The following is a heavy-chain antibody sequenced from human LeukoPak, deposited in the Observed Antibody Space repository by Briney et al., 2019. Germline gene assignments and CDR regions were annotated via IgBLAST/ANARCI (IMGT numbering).Heavy chain of an antibody. CDR3: ARGGPIVHWFDP. CDR1: GFTFSSCA. J-gene: IGHJ5*02. D-gene: IGHD2-21*01. Sequence: GGSLRLSCAASGFTFSSCAMSWVRQAPGKGLEWVSAISGSGGSTYYADSVKGRFTISRDNSKNTLYLQMNSLRAEDTAVYYCARGGPIVHWFDPWGQGTLVTVSS. V-gene: IGHV3-23*01. CDR2: ISGSGGST.